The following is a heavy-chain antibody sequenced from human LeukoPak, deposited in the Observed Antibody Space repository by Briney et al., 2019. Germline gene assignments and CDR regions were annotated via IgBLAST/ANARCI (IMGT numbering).Heavy chain of an antibody. CDR2: INHSGST. V-gene: IGHV4-34*01. CDR1: GGSFSGYY. D-gene: IGHD3-3*01. CDR3: AREVGDFWSGYGLDY. Sequence: PSETLSLTCAVYGGSFSGYYWSWIRQPPGKGLEWIGEINHSGSTNYNPSLKSRVTISVDTSKNQFSLKLSSVTAADTAVYYCAREVGDFWSGYGLDYWGQGTLVTVSS. J-gene: IGHJ4*02.